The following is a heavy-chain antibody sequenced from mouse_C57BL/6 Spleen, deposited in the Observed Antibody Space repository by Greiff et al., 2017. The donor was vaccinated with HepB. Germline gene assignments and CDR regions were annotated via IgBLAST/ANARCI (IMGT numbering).Heavy chain of an antibody. CDR1: GYTFTDYY. V-gene: IGHV1-75*01. D-gene: IGHD1-1*01. Sequence: VQRVESGPELVKPGASVKISCKASGYTFTDYYINWVKQRPGQGLEWIGWIFPGSGSTYYNEKFKGKATLTVDKSSSTAYMLLSSLTSEDSAVYFCARGGFITTVVDWYFDVWGTGTTVTVSS. CDR2: IFPGSGST. CDR3: ARGGFITTVVDWYFDV. J-gene: IGHJ1*03.